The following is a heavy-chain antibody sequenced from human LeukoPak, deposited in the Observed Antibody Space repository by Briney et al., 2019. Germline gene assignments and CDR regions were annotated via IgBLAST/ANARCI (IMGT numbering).Heavy chain of an antibody. CDR1: GGSISSYY. CDR3: ARDSSGYYGFFDC. CDR2: IYYSGST. J-gene: IGHJ4*02. Sequence: SETLSLTCTVSGGSISSYYWSWIRQPPGKGLEWIGYIYYSGSTNYNPSLKSRVTISVDTSKNQFSLKLSSVTAADTAVYYCARDSSGYYGFFDCWGQGTLVTVSS. D-gene: IGHD3-22*01. V-gene: IGHV4-59*01.